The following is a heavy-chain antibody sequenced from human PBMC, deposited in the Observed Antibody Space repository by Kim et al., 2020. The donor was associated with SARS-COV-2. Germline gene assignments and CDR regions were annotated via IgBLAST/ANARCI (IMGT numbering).Heavy chain of an antibody. V-gene: IGHV4-59*01. J-gene: IGHJ4*02. CDR2: IYYSGST. CDR1: GGSISSYY. D-gene: IGHD3-10*01. Sequence: SETLSLTCTVSGGSISSYYWSWIRRPPGKGLEWIGYIYYSGSTNYNPSLKSRVTISVDTSKNQFSLKLSSVTAADTAVYYCARAGTMVRGATFDYWGQGTLVTVSS. CDR3: ARAGTMVRGATFDY.